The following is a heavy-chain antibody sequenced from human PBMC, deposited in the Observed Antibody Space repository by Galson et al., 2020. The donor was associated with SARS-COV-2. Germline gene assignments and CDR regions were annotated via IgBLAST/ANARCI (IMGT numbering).Heavy chain of an antibody. V-gene: IGHV1-3*01. CDR1: GYDFINYV. Sequence: ASVKVSCKASGYDFINYVMHWVRQAPGQSLEWMGWVNAASGDTKYSQTFQGRVTISRDTSASTVYMELSSLTSEDTALYYCARALHSSSWSIHQYFFDYWGQGTLVTVSS. J-gene: IGHJ4*02. D-gene: IGHD6-13*01. CDR3: ARALHSSSWSIHQYFFDY. CDR2: VNAASGDT.